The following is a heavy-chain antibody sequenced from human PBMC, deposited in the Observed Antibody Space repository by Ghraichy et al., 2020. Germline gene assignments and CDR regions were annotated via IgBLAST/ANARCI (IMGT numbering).Heavy chain of an antibody. CDR3: TKGGSTALGD. CDR1: GFILSSDW. D-gene: IGHD3-16*01. CDR2: INPDGTIT. J-gene: IGHJ4*02. V-gene: IGHV3-74*01. Sequence: GGSLRLSCVASGFILSSDWMHWVRQVPGKGLVWVSHINPDGTITNYVDSVKGRFTISRDIAKNTLYLQMNSLTVDDTALYYCTKGGSTALGDWGQGTLVTVSS.